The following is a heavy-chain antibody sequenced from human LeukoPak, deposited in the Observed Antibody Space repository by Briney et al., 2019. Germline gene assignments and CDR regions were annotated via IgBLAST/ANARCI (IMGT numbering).Heavy chain of an antibody. CDR2: ISGSGGST. CDR3: AVYYYDSSGYYRGYFQH. V-gene: IGHV3-23*01. Sequence: PGGSLRLSCAASGFTFSSYAMSWVRQAPGKGLEWVSAISGSGGSTYYADSVKGRFTISRDNSKNTLYLQMNSLRAEDTAVYYCAVYYYDSSGYYRGYFQHWGQGTLVTVSS. J-gene: IGHJ1*01. D-gene: IGHD3-22*01. CDR1: GFTFSSYA.